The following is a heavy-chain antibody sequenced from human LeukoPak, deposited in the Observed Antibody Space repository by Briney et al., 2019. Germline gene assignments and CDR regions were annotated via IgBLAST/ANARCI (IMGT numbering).Heavy chain of an antibody. J-gene: IGHJ6*02. CDR2: ISAYNGNT. Sequence: ASVKVSCKASGYTFTSYGISWVRQAPGQGLEWMGWISAYNGNTNYAQKLQGRVTMTTDTSTSTAYMELRSLRSYDTAVYYCARVAYQLLHPDYYYYYGMDVWGQGTTVTVSS. CDR3: ARVAYQLLHPDYYYYYGMDV. D-gene: IGHD2-2*02. CDR1: GYTFTSYG. V-gene: IGHV1-18*01.